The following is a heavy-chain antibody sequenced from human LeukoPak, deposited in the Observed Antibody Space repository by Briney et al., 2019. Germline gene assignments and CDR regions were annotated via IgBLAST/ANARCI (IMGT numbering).Heavy chain of an antibody. CDR1: GYTFTSYG. CDR3: ARDTLNYFDY. D-gene: IGHD2-15*01. J-gene: IGHJ4*02. Sequence: ASVKVSSKASGYTFTSYGISWVPQAPGQGLEWMVWISAYNGNTNNAQKLQGRVTMTTDTSTSTAYMELRSLRSDDTDVYYCARDTLNYFDYWGQGTLVTVSS. V-gene: IGHV1-18*01. CDR2: ISAYNGNT.